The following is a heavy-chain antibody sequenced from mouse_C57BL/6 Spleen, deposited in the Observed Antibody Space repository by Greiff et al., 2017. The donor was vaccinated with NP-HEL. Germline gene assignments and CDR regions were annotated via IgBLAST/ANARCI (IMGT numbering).Heavy chain of an antibody. Sequence: QVQLQQPGAELVKPGASVKMSCKASGYTFTSYWITWVKQRPGQGLEWIGDIYPGSGSTNYNEKFKSKATLTVDTSSSTAYMQLSSLTSEDSAVYCCARRFCYGCDVAWFAYWGQGTLVTVSA. CDR3: ARRFCYGCDVAWFAY. J-gene: IGHJ3*01. D-gene: IGHD2-2*01. V-gene: IGHV1-55*01. CDR2: IYPGSGST. CDR1: GYTFTSYW.